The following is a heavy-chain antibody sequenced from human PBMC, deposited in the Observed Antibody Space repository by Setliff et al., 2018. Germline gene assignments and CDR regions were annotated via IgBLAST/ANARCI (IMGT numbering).Heavy chain of an antibody. D-gene: IGHD3-22*01. Sequence: GASVKVSCKASGGTFRSYGISWVRQAPGQGLEWMGGTIPIFGTTNYAQKFQGRVTIITDESTTTAYMELSSLRSDDTAVYYCAREGVDSRSSTDYRYYMDVWGKGTTVTVSS. CDR3: AREGVDSRSSTDYRYYMDV. CDR2: TIPIFGTT. V-gene: IGHV1-69*05. J-gene: IGHJ6*03. CDR1: GGTFRSYG.